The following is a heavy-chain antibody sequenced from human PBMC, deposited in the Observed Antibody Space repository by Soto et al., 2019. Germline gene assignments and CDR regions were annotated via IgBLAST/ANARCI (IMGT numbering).Heavy chain of an antibody. CDR2: IIPIFGTA. CDR1: GGTFSSYA. CDR3: ARESRYCSGGSCYFLPGIDY. Sequence: QVQLVQSGAEVKKPGSSVKVSGKASGGTFSSYAISWVRQAPGQGLGWLGGIIPIFGTANYAQRFQGRVTITADESTSTAYMELSSRRSEDTAVYYCARESRYCSGGSCYFLPGIDYWGQGTLVTVSS. V-gene: IGHV1-69*12. D-gene: IGHD2-15*01. J-gene: IGHJ4*02.